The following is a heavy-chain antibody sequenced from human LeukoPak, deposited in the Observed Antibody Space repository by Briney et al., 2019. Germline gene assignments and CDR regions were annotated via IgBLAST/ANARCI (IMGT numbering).Heavy chain of an antibody. V-gene: IGHV3-30*02. Sequence: GGSLRLSCAASGFTFSSYGMHWVRQAPGKGLEWVAFIRYDGSNKYYADSVKGRFTISRDNSKNTLYLQMNSLRAEDTAVYYCAKGKGDYGSYYYYYMDVWGKGTTVTISS. CDR2: IRYDGSNK. CDR3: AKGKGDYGSYYYYYMDV. CDR1: GFTFSSYG. J-gene: IGHJ6*03. D-gene: IGHD3-10*01.